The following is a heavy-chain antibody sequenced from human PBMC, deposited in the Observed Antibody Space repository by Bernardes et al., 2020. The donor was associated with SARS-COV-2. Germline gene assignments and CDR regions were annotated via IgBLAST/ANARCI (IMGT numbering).Heavy chain of an antibody. CDR3: AGAYGSGRGWFDP. V-gene: IGHV3-33*03. CDR2: IWYDGSQT. Sequence: GSLRLSCAASGISFRTYGMHWVRQAPGKGLEWLAVIWYDGSQTYYADSVKGRFTISRDNFKNTLYLQMNSLRAEDTAVYYCAGAYGSGRGWFDPWGQGTLVTVSS. CDR1: GISFRTYG. J-gene: IGHJ5*02. D-gene: IGHD6-19*01.